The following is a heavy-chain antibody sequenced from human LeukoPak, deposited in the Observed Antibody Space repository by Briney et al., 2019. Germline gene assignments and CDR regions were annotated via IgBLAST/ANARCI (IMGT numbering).Heavy chain of an antibody. CDR1: GYTFTGYY. V-gene: IGHV1-2*02. J-gene: IGHJ3*02. CDR2: INPNSGGT. Sequence: ASVKVSCKASGYTFTGYYMHWVRQAPGQGLEWMGWINPNSGGTNYAQKFQGRVTMTRDTSISTAYMELSRLRSDDTAVYYCAREGYYDKGAFDIWGQGTMVTVSS. CDR3: AREGYYDKGAFDI. D-gene: IGHD3-22*01.